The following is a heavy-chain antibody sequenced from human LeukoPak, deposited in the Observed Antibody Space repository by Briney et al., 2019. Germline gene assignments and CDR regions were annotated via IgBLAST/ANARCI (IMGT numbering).Heavy chain of an antibody. Sequence: PGGSLRLSCAASGFXFRNYGMSWVRQAPGKGLEWVSYISSSSSIMYYADSVKGRFTLSRDNAKNSLYLQMNSLRADDTAVYYCAGGVTWGDYWGQGTLVTVSS. CDR3: AGGVTWGDY. D-gene: IGHD3-16*01. V-gene: IGHV3-21*01. CDR1: GFXFRNYG. CDR2: ISSSSSIM. J-gene: IGHJ4*02.